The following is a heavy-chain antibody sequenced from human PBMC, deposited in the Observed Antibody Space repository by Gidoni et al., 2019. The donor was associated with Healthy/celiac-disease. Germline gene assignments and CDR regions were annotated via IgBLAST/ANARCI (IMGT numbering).Heavy chain of an antibody. V-gene: IGHV3-7*04. CDR2: IKQDGSGN. CDR1: GFTFSSYW. D-gene: IGHD3-10*01. Sequence: EVQLVESGGGVVKPGGSLRRSCAASGFTFSSYWMSWVRQAPGKGLEWVANIKQDGSGNHFVDSLRGRCAISRDNAKNSLHLQMSNLRVEDTAVYFCARASRGSLDYWGQGTLVTVSS. J-gene: IGHJ4*02. CDR3: ARASRGSLDY.